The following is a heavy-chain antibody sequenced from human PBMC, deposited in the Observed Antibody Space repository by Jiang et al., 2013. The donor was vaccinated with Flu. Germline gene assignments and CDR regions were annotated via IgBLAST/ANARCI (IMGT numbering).Heavy chain of an antibody. V-gene: IGHV4-39*01. J-gene: IGHJ4*02. Sequence: KPSETLSLTCAVSGDPSAVELLLGLDPPAPGKGLEWIASIYSGSTYYNPSLKSRVTMSVDTSKNQFSLNLRSVTAADTAVYYCARQWDDTGNYYARAHFDSWGQGTLVTVSS. CDR1: GDPSAVELL. CDR3: ARQWDDTGNYYARAHFDS. CDR2: IYSGST. D-gene: IGHD1-26*01.